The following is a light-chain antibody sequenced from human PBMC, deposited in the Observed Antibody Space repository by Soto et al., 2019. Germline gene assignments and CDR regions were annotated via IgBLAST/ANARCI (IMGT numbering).Light chain of an antibody. Sequence: QSVLAQPRSVSGSPGQSVTISCTGTSSDVGGYNYVSWYQQHPGKAPKLMIYDVSKRPSGVPDRFSGSKSGNTASLTISGLQAEDEADYYCCSYAGSDTFSFGGGTQLTVL. V-gene: IGLV2-11*01. J-gene: IGLJ2*01. CDR3: CSYAGSDTFS. CDR2: DVS. CDR1: SSDVGGYNY.